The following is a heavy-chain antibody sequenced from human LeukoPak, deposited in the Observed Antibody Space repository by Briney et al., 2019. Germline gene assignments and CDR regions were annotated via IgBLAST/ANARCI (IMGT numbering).Heavy chain of an antibody. J-gene: IGHJ6*03. CDR2: TSAYNSNT. CDR3: ARDVYYDILTGDYYYYMDV. Sequence: ASVKVSCKASGYTFTSCGISWVRQAPGQGLEWMGWTSAYNSNTNYAQKLQGRVTMTTDTSTSTAYMELRSLRSDDTAVYYCARDVYYDILTGDYYYYMDVWGKGTTVTVSS. D-gene: IGHD3-9*01. V-gene: IGHV1-18*01. CDR1: GYTFTSCG.